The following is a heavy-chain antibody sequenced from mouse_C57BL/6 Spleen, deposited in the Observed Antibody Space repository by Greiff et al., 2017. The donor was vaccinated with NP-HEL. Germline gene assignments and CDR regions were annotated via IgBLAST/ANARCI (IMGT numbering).Heavy chain of an antibody. CDR3: ARQRPNWDGAY. J-gene: IGHJ3*01. CDR1: GFTFSDYG. D-gene: IGHD4-1*01. Sequence: EVKLVESGGGLVQPGGSLKLSCAASGFTFSDYGMAWVRQAPRKGPEWVAFISNLAYSIYYADTVTGRFTISRENAKNTLYLEMSSLRSEDTAMYYCARQRPNWDGAYWGQGTLVTVSA. V-gene: IGHV5-15*01. CDR2: ISNLAYSI.